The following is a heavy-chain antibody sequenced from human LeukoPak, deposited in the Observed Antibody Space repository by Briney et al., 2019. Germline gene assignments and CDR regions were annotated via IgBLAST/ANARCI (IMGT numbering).Heavy chain of an antibody. V-gene: IGHV3-7*01. CDR3: ARDWYNDFLH. CDR1: GFTFSSYD. D-gene: IGHD1-14*01. CDR2: IKQDGTEK. J-gene: IGHJ1*01. Sequence: PGGSLRLSCAASGFTFSSYDIHWVRQAPGKGLEWVANIKQDGTEKYYVDSVKGRFTISRDNAKNSLHLQMNSLRAEDTAVYYCARDWYNDFLHWGQGTLVTVSS.